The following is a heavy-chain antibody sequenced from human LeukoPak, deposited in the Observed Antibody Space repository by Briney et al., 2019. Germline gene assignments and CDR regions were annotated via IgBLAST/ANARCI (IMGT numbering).Heavy chain of an antibody. CDR2: IYTSGTT. CDR3: ARDAKYYFGSRTYFFFEY. J-gene: IGHJ4*02. V-gene: IGHV4-4*07. D-gene: IGHD3-10*01. Sequence: PSETLSLTCTVSGGSFSSYYWSWIRQPAGKGLEWIGHIYTSGTTNYNPSLKSRVTMSIDTSKNQFSLKLSSVTAADTAIYYCARDAKYYFGSRTYFFFEYWGQGTLLTVSS. CDR1: GGSFSSYY.